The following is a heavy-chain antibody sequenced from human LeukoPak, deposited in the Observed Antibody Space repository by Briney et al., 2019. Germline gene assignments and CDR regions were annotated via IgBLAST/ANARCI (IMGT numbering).Heavy chain of an antibody. J-gene: IGHJ4*02. D-gene: IGHD3-10*01. CDR1: GFTFSSYA. V-gene: IGHV3-23*01. CDR2: IRSSGRNT. Sequence: AGGSLRLSCAASGFTFSSYAMSWVRQAPGKGLEWVSTIRSSGRNTYYAESVRGRFSISRDNSRATLYLQMNSLRAEDTAVYYCAKYELGFLPSDFWGQGTLVTVSS. CDR3: AKYELGFLPSDF.